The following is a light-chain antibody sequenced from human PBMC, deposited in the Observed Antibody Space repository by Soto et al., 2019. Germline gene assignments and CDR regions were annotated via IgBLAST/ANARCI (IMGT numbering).Light chain of an antibody. Sequence: EIVMTQSPATLSVSPGERATLSCRASQSVSRNLAWYQQKPGQAPRLLIYGASTRATGIPARFSGSGSGTEFTLPISSLQSEDFAVYYCQQYNNWPITFGQGTRLEIK. J-gene: IGKJ5*01. V-gene: IGKV3-15*01. CDR2: GAS. CDR3: QQYNNWPIT. CDR1: QSVSRN.